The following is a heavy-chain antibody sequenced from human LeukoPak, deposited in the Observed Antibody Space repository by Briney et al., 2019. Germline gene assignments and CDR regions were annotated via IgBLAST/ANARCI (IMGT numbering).Heavy chain of an antibody. Sequence: NPSETLSLTCTVSGGSIRGYYWSWIRQPPGKGLEWIGYIHYTGSTDYNPSLNSRLAMSVDTSKNQFSLNLSSVTAADTAVYYCARGYGSGSYNNFNHWGQGILVTVSS. CDR2: IHYTGST. V-gene: IGHV4-59*01. CDR3: ARGYGSGSYNNFNH. CDR1: GGSIRGYY. J-gene: IGHJ4*02. D-gene: IGHD3-10*01.